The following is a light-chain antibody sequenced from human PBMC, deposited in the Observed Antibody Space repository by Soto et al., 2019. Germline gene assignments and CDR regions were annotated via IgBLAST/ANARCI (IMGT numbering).Light chain of an antibody. CDR3: QQYNSYYT. J-gene: IGKJ2*01. CDR2: KAS. Sequence: DIQMTQSPSTLTASVGDRVSITCRASQTIISNLLAWYQQKPGKPPKLLIYKASSLQSGVPSRFSGSGSGTEFTLTISILQPDDFATYYCQQYNSYYTFGQGTKLEIK. V-gene: IGKV1-5*03. CDR1: QTIISNL.